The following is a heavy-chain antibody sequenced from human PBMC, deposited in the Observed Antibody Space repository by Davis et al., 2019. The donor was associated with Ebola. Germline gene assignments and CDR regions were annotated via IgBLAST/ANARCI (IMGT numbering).Heavy chain of an antibody. Sequence: PSETLSLTCAVYGGSFSGYYWSWIRQPPGKGLEWIGEINHSGSTNYNPSLKSRVTISVDTSKNQFSLKLSSVTAADTAVYYCARDPGWLRPVDYWGQGTLVTVSS. CDR2: INHSGST. CDR1: GGSFSGYY. V-gene: IGHV4-34*01. J-gene: IGHJ4*02. CDR3: ARDPGWLRPVDY. D-gene: IGHD5-12*01.